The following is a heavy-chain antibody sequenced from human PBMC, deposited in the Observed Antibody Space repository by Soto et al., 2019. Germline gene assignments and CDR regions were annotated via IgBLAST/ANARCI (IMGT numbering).Heavy chain of an antibody. CDR1: GFTVSSNY. CDR2: IYRNGSP. V-gene: IGHV3-66*01. CDR3: ARVQRGQLLSSFADAFDI. D-gene: IGHD2-2*01. Sequence: GGSLRLSCAASGFTVSSNYISWVRQAPGKGLEWVSVIYRNGSPFYADSVKGRFTISRDNAKNSLFLQMNTLRAEDTAVYYCARVQRGQLLSSFADAFDIWGQGTMVTV. J-gene: IGHJ3*02.